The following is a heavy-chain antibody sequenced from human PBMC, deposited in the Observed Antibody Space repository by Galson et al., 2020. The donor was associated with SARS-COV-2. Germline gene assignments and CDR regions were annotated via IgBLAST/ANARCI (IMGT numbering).Heavy chain of an antibody. CDR2: IYTSGST. CDR1: GGSISSGSYY. Sequence: SETLSLTCTVSGGSISSGSYYWSWIRQPAGKGLEWIGRIYTSGSTNYNPSLKSRVTISVDTSKNQFSLKLSSVTAADTAVYYCARGPAQYYYYYMDVWGKGTTVTVSS. CDR3: ARGPAQYYYYYMDV. V-gene: IGHV4-61*02. J-gene: IGHJ6*03.